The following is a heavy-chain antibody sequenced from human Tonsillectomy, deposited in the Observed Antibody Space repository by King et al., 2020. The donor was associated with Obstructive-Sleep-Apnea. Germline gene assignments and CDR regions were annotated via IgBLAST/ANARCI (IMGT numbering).Heavy chain of an antibody. V-gene: IGHV4-31*03. Sequence: VQLQESGPGLVKPSQTLSLTCTVSGGSISSGGYYWSWIRQHPGKGLEWIGYIYYSGSTYYNPSLKSRVTISVDTSKNQFSLKLSSVTAADTAGYYCARDSGGGYDDWFDPWGQGTLVTVSS. CDR2: IYYSGST. CDR1: GGSISSGGYY. J-gene: IGHJ5*02. CDR3: ARDSGGGYDDWFDP. D-gene: IGHD5-12*01.